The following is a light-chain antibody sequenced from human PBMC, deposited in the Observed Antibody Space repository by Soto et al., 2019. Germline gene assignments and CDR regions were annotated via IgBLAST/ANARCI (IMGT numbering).Light chain of an antibody. V-gene: IGKV3-15*01. Sequence: EIVMTQSPATLSVSPGERATLSCRASQSVSSNLAWYQQKPGQAPRLLIYGASTRVTGIPARFSGGGSGTEFTLTISSLQSEDFAVYYCQQHNNWPGTFGQGTKVEIK. J-gene: IGKJ1*01. CDR2: GAS. CDR3: QQHNNWPGT. CDR1: QSVSSN.